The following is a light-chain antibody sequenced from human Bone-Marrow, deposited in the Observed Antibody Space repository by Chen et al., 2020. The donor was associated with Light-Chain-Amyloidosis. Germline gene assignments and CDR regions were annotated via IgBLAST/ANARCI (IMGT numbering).Light chain of an antibody. J-gene: IGLJ2*01. CDR3: QSADSSGTYEVI. CDR1: DLPTKY. CDR2: RDT. Sequence: SYELTQPPSVSVSPGQTASITCSGDDLPTKYAYWYQQKPGQAPVLVIHRDTERPSGISERFSGCSSGTTATLTISGVQAEDEADYHCQSADSSGTYEVIFGGGTKLTVL. V-gene: IGLV3-25*03.